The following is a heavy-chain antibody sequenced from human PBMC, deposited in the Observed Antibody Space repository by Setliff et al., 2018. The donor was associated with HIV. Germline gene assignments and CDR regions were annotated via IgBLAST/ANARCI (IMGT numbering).Heavy chain of an antibody. D-gene: IGHD5-18*01. CDR3: ARGTKGIQLWYTLFFDY. CDR2: IHYSGTT. Sequence: SETLSLTCTVSGGAITSYYWSWVRQPPGTGLEWIGYIHYSGTTNYNPSLKSRVTTSVDTSKKQFSLKLTSVTAADTAVYYCARGTKGIQLWYTLFFDYWGQGTRVTAPQ. V-gene: IGHV4-59*12. J-gene: IGHJ4*02. CDR1: GGAITSYY.